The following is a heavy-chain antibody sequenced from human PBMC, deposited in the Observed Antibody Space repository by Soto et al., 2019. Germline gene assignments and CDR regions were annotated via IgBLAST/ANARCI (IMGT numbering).Heavy chain of an antibody. V-gene: IGHV3-23*01. D-gene: IGHD6-13*01. CDR2: ISGSGGST. J-gene: IGHJ6*02. CDR1: GFTFSSYA. CDR3: AKGGSSWKRHYYYGMDV. Sequence: GGSLRLSCAASGFTFSSYAMSWVRQAPGKGLEWASAISGSGGSTYYADSVKGRFTISRDNSKNTLYLQMNSLRAEDTAVYYCAKGGSSWKRHYYYGMDVWGQGTTVTVSS.